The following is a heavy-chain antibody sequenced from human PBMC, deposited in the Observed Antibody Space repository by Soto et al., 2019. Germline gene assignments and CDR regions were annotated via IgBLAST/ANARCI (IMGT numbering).Heavy chain of an antibody. CDR2: ISYSSSTI. CDR3: VRGILTDTYYYDGMDV. Sequence: GGSLRLSCVASRFTFSSYSMNWVRQAPGKGLEWVSYISYSSSTIYYADSVRGRFTISGENAKNSLYLQTNSLRDDDTAVYYCVRGILTDTYYYDGMDVWGQGTTVTVSS. D-gene: IGHD3-9*01. J-gene: IGHJ6*02. V-gene: IGHV3-48*02. CDR1: RFTFSSYS.